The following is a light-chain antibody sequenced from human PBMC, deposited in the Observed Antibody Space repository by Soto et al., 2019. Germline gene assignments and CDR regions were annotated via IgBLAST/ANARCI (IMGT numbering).Light chain of an antibody. V-gene: IGKV4-1*01. Sequence: DIVMTQSPDSLAVPLGERATINCKSSQSVLYTSNNKNYLAWYQQKPGQPPNLLIYWASTRESGVPDRFSGSGSGTDFTLTINSLQAEDVAVYYCQQYYSTPQTFGQGTKVEIK. CDR2: WAS. J-gene: IGKJ1*01. CDR3: QQYYSTPQT. CDR1: QSVLYTSNNKNY.